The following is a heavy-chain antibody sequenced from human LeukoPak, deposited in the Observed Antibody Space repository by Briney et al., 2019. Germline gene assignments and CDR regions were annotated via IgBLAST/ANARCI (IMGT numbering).Heavy chain of an antibody. Sequence: GGSLRLSCTASGFAFNTFAMNWVRLTPGKGLEWVSVIAGYGGGIFYADSVQGRFTTSRDNSRSTVYLQMNGLRVEDTAIYYCVKDRQPDSRYNFDHWGQGTLVTVSS. D-gene: IGHD1-1*01. CDR1: GFAFNTFA. CDR3: VKDRQPDSRYNFDH. CDR2: IAGYGGGI. J-gene: IGHJ4*02. V-gene: IGHV3-23*01.